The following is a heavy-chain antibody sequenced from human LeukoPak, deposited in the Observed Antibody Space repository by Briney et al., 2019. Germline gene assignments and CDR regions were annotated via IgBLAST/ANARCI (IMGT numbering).Heavy chain of an antibody. CDR1: GYTFTSYA. J-gene: IGHJ4*02. CDR2: INAGNGNT. Sequence: GASVKVSCKASGYTFTSYAMHWVRQAPGQRLEWMGWINAGNGNTKYSQKFQGRVTITRDTSASTAYMELSSLRSEDTAVYYCARDALAAAGTRVGYFDYWGQGTLVTVSS. CDR3: ARDALAAAGTRVGYFDY. V-gene: IGHV1-3*01. D-gene: IGHD6-13*01.